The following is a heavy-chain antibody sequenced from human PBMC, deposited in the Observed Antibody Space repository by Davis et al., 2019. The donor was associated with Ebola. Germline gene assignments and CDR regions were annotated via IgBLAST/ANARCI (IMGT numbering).Heavy chain of an antibody. J-gene: IGHJ4*02. CDR1: GGSISSYY. CDR2: IYYSGST. V-gene: IGHV4-59*01. D-gene: IGHD6-19*01. CDR3: ARVVAGFDY. Sequence: SETLSLTCTVSGGSISSYYWSWIRQPPGKGLEWIGYIYYSGSTNYNPSLKSRVAISVDTSKNQFSLKLSSVTAADTAVYYCARVVAGFDYWGQGTLVTVSS.